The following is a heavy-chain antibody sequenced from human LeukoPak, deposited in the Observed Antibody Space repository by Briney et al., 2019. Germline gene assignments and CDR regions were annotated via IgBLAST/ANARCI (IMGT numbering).Heavy chain of an antibody. Sequence: GGSLRLSCAASGFSFSSYAMSWVRQAPGKGLEWVSAISGSGGSTYYADSVKGRFTISRDNSKNTLYLQMNSLRAEDTAVYYCAKFPTITVTRHFDYWGQGTLVTVSS. CDR2: ISGSGGST. CDR1: GFSFSSYA. D-gene: IGHD4-17*01. J-gene: IGHJ4*02. CDR3: AKFPTITVTRHFDY. V-gene: IGHV3-23*01.